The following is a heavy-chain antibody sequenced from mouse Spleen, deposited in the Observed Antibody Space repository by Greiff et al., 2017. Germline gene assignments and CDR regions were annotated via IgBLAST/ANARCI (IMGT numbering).Heavy chain of an antibody. V-gene: IGHV5-16*01. CDR2: INYDGSST. D-gene: IGHD1-1*01. Sequence: EVKVVESEGGLVQPGSSMKLSSTASGFTFSDYYMAWVRQVPEKGLEWVANINYDGSSTYYLDSLKSRFIISRDNAKNILYLQMSSLKSEDTATYYCARDGDYYGSSLFYWYFDVWGTGTTVTVSS. CDR1: GFTFSDYY. J-gene: IGHJ1*03. CDR3: ARDGDYYGSSLFYWYFDV.